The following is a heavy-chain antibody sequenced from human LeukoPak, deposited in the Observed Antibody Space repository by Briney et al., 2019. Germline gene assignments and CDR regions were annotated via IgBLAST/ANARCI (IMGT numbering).Heavy chain of an antibody. J-gene: IGHJ4*02. CDR1: GYTFTGYY. D-gene: IGHD1-26*01. V-gene: IGHV1-2*02. CDR2: INPNSGGT. Sequence: VASVKVSCKASGYTFTGYYMHWVRQAPGQGLEWMGWINPNSGGTNYAQKFQGRVTMTRDTSISTAYMELSRLRSDDTAKYYCARDLGTFTFDFDHWGQGTLVTVSS. CDR3: ARDLGTFTFDFDH.